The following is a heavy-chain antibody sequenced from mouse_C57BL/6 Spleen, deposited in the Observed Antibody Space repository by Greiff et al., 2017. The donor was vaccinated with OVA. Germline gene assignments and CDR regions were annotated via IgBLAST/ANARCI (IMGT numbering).Heavy chain of an antibody. Sequence: VQLQQSGAELVRPGSSVKLSCKASGYTFTSYWMDWVKQRPGQGLEWIGNIYPSDSETHYNQKFKDKATLTVDKSSSTAYMQLSSLTSEDSAVYYCARGGYYGNLLAYWGKGTLVTVSA. CDR2: IYPSDSET. J-gene: IGHJ3*01. CDR1: GYTFTSYW. V-gene: IGHV1-61*01. D-gene: IGHD2-1*01. CDR3: ARGGYYGNLLAY.